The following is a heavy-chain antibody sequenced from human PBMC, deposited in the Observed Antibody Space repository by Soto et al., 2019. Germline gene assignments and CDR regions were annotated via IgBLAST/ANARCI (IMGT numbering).Heavy chain of an antibody. CDR2: ISYDGSNK. J-gene: IGHJ3*02. CDR3: AKDGRSYLIDAFDI. V-gene: IGHV3-30*18. D-gene: IGHD1-26*01. Sequence: QVQLVESGGGVVQPGRSLRLSCAASGFTFSSYGMHWVRQAPGKGLEWVAVISYDGSNKYYADSVKGRFTISRDNSKNTLYLQMNSLRAEDTAVYYCAKDGRSYLIDAFDIWGQGTMVTVSS. CDR1: GFTFSSYG.